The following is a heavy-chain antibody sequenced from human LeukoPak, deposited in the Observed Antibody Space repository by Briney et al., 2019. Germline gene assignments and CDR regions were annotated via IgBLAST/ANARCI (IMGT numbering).Heavy chain of an antibody. Sequence: SVKVSCKASGFTFTSSAVQWVRQARGQRLEWIGWIVVGSGNTNYAQEFQERVTTTRDMSTSTAYMELSSLRSEDTAVYYCAADPGVELPWYYYYYMDVWGKGTTVTVSS. D-gene: IGHD1-7*01. CDR2: IVVGSGNT. CDR3: AADPGVELPWYYYYYMDV. V-gene: IGHV1-58*01. CDR1: GFTFTSSA. J-gene: IGHJ6*03.